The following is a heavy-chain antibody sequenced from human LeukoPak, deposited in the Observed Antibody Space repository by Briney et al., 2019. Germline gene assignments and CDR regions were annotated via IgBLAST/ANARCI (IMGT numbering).Heavy chain of an antibody. CDR2: ISSSGEST. Sequence: PGGSLRLSCAASGFTFSSYAMTWVRQAPGQGLEWVSAISSSGESTYYADSVKGRFTISRDNAKNSLYLQMNSLRAEDTAVYYCARVKEYCSSTSCLRHWGQGTLVTVSS. CDR3: ARVKEYCSSTSCLRH. J-gene: IGHJ1*01. CDR1: GFTFSSYA. D-gene: IGHD2-2*01. V-gene: IGHV3-23*01.